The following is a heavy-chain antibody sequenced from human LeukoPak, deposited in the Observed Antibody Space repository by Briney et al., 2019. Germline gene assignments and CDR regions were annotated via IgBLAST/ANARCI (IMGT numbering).Heavy chain of an antibody. Sequence: SETLSLTCTVSGGSINNDNYYWGWIRQSPGKGLEWIGNIYYSGNSGNTYYNPSLKSRVTISVDTAKNQFSLNLSSVTAADTALYYCARLRDTGGYYFYYYFDSWGRGTLVSVSS. CDR1: GGSINNDNYY. V-gene: IGHV4-39*01. J-gene: IGHJ4*02. CDR3: ARLRDTGGYYFYYYFDS. D-gene: IGHD3-22*01. CDR2: IYYSGNSGNT.